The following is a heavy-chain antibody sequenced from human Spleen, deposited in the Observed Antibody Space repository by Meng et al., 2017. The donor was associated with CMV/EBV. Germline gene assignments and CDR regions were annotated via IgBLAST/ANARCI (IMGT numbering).Heavy chain of an antibody. Sequence: SGVTFSSYAVHWVRQAPGKGLEWVAVISYDGSNKYYADSVKGRFTISRDNSKNTLYLQMNSLRTEDTAVYYCARDGYNSGWPRKLDYWGQGTLVTVSS. V-gene: IGHV3-30*04. D-gene: IGHD6-19*01. J-gene: IGHJ4*02. CDR3: ARDGYNSGWPRKLDY. CDR2: ISYDGSNK. CDR1: GVTFSSYA.